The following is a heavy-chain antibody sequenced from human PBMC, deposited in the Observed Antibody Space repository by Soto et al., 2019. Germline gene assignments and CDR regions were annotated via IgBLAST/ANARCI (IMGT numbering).Heavy chain of an antibody. J-gene: IGHJ4*02. CDR1: GGAISSGSYS. D-gene: IGHD2-15*01. Sequence: QLQLQESGSGLVKPSQTLSITCAVSGGAISSGSYSWTWIRQPPGKGLEWIAYIYHTGSTYYNPSLKRRVSLSLDTSKNQFSLQLSSVTASDTAVYYCARARYCSCGRCYSHYWGQGTLVTVSS. CDR2: IYHTGST. CDR3: ARARYCSCGRCYSHY. V-gene: IGHV4-30-2*01.